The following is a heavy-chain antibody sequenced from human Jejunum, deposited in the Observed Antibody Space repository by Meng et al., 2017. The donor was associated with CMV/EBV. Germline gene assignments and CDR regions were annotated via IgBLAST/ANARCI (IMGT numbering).Heavy chain of an antibody. J-gene: IGHJ6*02. CDR2: MNPNSGNT. Sequence: GYTFTSYDINWVRQATGQGLEWMGWMNPNSGNTGHAQKFQGRVTITRNTSISTAYMELSSLRSEDTAVYYCARAQVDSYYYYGMDVWGQGTTVTVSS. CDR1: GYTFTSYD. CDR3: ARAQVDSYYYYGMDV. V-gene: IGHV1-8*03.